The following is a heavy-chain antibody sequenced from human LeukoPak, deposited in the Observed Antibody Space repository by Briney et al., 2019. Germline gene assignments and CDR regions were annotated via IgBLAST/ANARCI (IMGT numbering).Heavy chain of an antibody. CDR3: ARLPCSGGSCYPYYFDY. V-gene: IGHV5-51*01. CDR1: GYSFTGYW. Sequence: GESLKISCKGSGYSFTGYWIGWVRQMPGKGLEWMGIFYPGDSDTRYSPSFQGQVTISADKSISTAYLQWSSLKASDTAMYYCARLPCSGGSCYPYYFDYWGQGTLVTVSS. D-gene: IGHD2-15*01. J-gene: IGHJ4*02. CDR2: FYPGDSDT.